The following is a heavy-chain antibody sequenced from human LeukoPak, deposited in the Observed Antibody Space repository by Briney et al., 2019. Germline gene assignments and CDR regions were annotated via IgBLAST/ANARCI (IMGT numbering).Heavy chain of an antibody. CDR3: TGGGWSTDAFDI. CDR2: VSGTGGST. D-gene: IGHD6-19*01. CDR1: GFTVTSNY. J-gene: IGHJ3*02. V-gene: IGHV3-23*01. Sequence: GGSLRLSCAASGFTVTSNYMSWVRQAPGKGLEWVSSVSGTGGSTNYADSVKGRFTISRDNSKNTLYLLMNSLRAEDTAIYYCTGGGWSTDAFDIWGQGTVVTVSS.